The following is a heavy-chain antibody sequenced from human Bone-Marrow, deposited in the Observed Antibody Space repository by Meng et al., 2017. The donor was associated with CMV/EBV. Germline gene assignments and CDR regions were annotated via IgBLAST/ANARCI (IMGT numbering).Heavy chain of an antibody. CDR1: GDSISSYY. V-gene: IGHV4-59*01. CDR2: IYYSGST. CDR3: ARDWYSGSGAWFDP. Sequence: SETLSLTCTVSGDSISSYYWSWIRQPPGKGLEWIGYIYYSGSTKYNPSLKSRVTISVDTSKNQFSLKLSSVTAADTAVYYCARDWYSGSGAWFDPWGQGTLVTVSS. J-gene: IGHJ5*02. D-gene: IGHD1-26*01.